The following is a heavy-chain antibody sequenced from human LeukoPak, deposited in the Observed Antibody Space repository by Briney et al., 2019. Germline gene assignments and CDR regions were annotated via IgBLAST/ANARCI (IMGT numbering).Heavy chain of an antibody. CDR1: SGSISSSSYY. CDR3: ARHRGWYPQYYFDY. CDR2: IYYSGST. V-gene: IGHV4-39*01. Sequence: SETLSLTCTVSSGSISSSSYYWGWIRQPPGKGLEWIGSIYYSGSTYYNPSLKSRVTISVDTSKNQFSLKLSSVTAADTAVYYCARHRGWYPQYYFDYWGQGTLGTVSS. D-gene: IGHD6-19*01. J-gene: IGHJ4*02.